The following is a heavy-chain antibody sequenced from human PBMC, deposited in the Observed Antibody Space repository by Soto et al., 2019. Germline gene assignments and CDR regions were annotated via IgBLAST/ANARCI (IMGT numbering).Heavy chain of an antibody. Sequence: LRLSCAASGFTFSSYGMHWVRQAPGKGLEWVAVISYDGSNKYYADSVKGRFTISRDNSKNTLYLQMNSLRAEDTAVYYCAKDPGIAAPSYYYYCMDVWGQGTTVTVSS. D-gene: IGHD6-6*01. V-gene: IGHV3-30*18. CDR1: GFTFSSYG. CDR2: ISYDGSNK. CDR3: AKDPGIAAPSYYYYCMDV. J-gene: IGHJ6*02.